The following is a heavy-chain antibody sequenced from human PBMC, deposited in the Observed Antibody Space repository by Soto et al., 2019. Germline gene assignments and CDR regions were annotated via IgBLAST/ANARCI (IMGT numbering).Heavy chain of an antibody. CDR1: GFSLSTTGVG. CDR2: IYWDDDK. CDR3: VQSRCGGDCHQYDSAHSYSGLDV. D-gene: IGHD2-21*01. Sequence: QITLKESGPTLVKPTQTLTLTCTFSGFSLSTTGVGVGWIRQPPGKALEWLALIYWDDDKRYNPSLKSRLTISKDTSKHQVVPTQTNMEPVDTYTYNCVQSRCGGDCHQYDSAHSYSGLDVWGKGTTVTVSS. V-gene: IGHV2-5*02. J-gene: IGHJ6*04.